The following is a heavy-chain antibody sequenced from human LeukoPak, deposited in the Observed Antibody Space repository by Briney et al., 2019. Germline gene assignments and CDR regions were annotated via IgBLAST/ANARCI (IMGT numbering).Heavy chain of an antibody. Sequence: SETLSLTCTVSGGSISSGDYYWSWIRQPPGKGLERIGYIYYSGSTYYNPSLKSRVTISVDTSKNQFSLKLSSVTAADTAVYYCARSVGYSSSWYGGSYFDYWGQGTLVTVSS. CDR1: GGSISSGDYY. V-gene: IGHV4-30-4*01. D-gene: IGHD6-13*01. CDR2: IYYSGST. CDR3: ARSVGYSSSWYGGSYFDY. J-gene: IGHJ4*02.